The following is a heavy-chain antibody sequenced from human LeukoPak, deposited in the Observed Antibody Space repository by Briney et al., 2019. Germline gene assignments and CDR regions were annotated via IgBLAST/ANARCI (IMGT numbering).Heavy chain of an antibody. CDR3: ARVWIAAPVESSHDY. CDR2: IIPIFGTA. CDR1: GGTFSSYA. J-gene: IGHJ4*02. Sequence: SVKVSCKASGGTFSSYAISWVREAPGQGLEWMGGIIPIFGTANYAQKFQGRVTITADESTSTAYMELSSLRSDDTAVYYCARVWIAAPVESSHDYWGQGTLVTVSS. V-gene: IGHV1-69*13. D-gene: IGHD6-13*01.